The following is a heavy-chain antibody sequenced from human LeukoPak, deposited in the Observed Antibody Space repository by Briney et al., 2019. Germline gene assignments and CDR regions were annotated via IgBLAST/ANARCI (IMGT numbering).Heavy chain of an antibody. CDR3: ARGRSGYGPFDAFDI. CDR1: GYTFSSYS. Sequence: PGGSLRLSCTASGYTFSSYSMTWVRQAPGKGLEWVSAISGSGVNTYYADSVKGRFAASRGNFKNTLYLQMNSLRAEDTAVYYCARGRSGYGPFDAFDIWGQGTWVTVSS. V-gene: IGHV3-23*01. CDR2: ISGSGVNT. J-gene: IGHJ3*02. D-gene: IGHD3-22*01.